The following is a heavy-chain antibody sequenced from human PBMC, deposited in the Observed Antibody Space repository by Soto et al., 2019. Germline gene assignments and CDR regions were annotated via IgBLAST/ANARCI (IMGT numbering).Heavy chain of an antibody. Sequence: GGSLRLSCAASGFTFSAYSMNWVRQAPGKGLEWVSSISTRSTFIHYRDSVKARSTISRDNSERSLYLQMNSLRAEDTAVYYCARDPVAFDNFETWYLDLWGRGTLVTVSS. V-gene: IGHV3-21*01. J-gene: IGHJ2*01. D-gene: IGHD1-20*01. CDR2: ISTRSTFI. CDR3: ARDPVAFDNFETWYLDL. CDR1: GFTFSAYS.